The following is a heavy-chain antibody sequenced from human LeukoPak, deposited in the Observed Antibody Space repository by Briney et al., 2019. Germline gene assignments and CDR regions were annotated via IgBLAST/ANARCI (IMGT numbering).Heavy chain of an antibody. CDR3: ARGGNIYGDYYFDY. CDR1: GYTFTGFH. Sequence: ASVKVSCKASGYTFTGFHMHWVRQAPGQGLEWMGWIDSNSGGTRYAQTFQGRVTMTRDTSISTAYMELSEMRSDDTAVYYCARGGNIYGDYYFDYWGQGTLVTVS. D-gene: IGHD4-17*01. V-gene: IGHV1-2*02. CDR2: IDSNSGGT. J-gene: IGHJ4*02.